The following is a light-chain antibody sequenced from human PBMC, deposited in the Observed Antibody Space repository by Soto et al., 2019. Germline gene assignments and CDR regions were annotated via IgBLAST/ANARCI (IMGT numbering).Light chain of an antibody. V-gene: IGLV2-8*01. J-gene: IGLJ2*01. CDR2: DVS. CDR1: SSDVGGYNY. CDR3: SSYAGSNGVV. Sequence: QSALTQPPSAPGSPGQSVTISCTGTSSDVGGYNYVSWYQQHPGKAPKLMIYDVSMRPSGVPDRFSGSKSGNTASLTVSGVQAEDEADYYCSSYAGSNGVVFGGGTKLTVL.